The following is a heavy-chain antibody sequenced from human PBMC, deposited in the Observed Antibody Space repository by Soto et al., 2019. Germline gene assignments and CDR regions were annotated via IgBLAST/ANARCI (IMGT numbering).Heavy chain of an antibody. Sequence: SETLSLTCTVSAASFSKYYWTWIRQPPGKGLEWIGYVYFNGNTNYNPSLKRRVSISIYTSKNQISLTLNSVTAADTAVYYCASVTFGGVVLAHWGQGTLVTVS. CDR1: AASFSKYY. V-gene: IGHV4-59*01. CDR2: VYFNGNT. D-gene: IGHD3-16*01. J-gene: IGHJ4*02. CDR3: ASVTFGGVVLAH.